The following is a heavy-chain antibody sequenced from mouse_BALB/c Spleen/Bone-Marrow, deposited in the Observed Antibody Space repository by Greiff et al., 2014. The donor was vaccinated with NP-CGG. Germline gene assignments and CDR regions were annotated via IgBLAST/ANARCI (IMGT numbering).Heavy chain of an antibody. Sequence: QVHVKQSGAELVKPGASVRLSCKASGYTFTNYYMYWVKQRPGQGLEWIGEINPSNGGTNFNEKFKSKATLTVDKSSNTTYMQLSSLTSEDFAVYYCTRSGNYLFAYWGQGTLVTVSA. D-gene: IGHD2-1*01. J-gene: IGHJ3*01. V-gene: IGHV1S81*02. CDR3: TRSGNYLFAY. CDR2: INPSNGGT. CDR1: GYTFTNYY.